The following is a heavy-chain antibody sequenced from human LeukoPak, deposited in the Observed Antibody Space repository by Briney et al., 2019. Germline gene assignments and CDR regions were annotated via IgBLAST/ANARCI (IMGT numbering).Heavy chain of an antibody. CDR1: GFTFSSYW. CDR2: IKQDGSEK. CDR3: ANAGRDSSSTISCGMDV. D-gene: IGHD6-13*01. V-gene: IGHV3-7*01. J-gene: IGHJ6*02. Sequence: GGSLRLSCAASGFTFSSYWMSWVRQAPGKGLEWVANIKQDGSEKYYVDSVKGRFTISRDNAKNSLYPQMNSLRAEDTAVYYCANAGRDSSSTISCGMDVWGQGTTVTVSS.